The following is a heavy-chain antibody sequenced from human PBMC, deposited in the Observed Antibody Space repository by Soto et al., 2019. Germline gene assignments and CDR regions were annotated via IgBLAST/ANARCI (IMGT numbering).Heavy chain of an antibody. Sequence: EVQLLESGGGLVQPGGSLRISCAASGFTFVNYAMNWVRQAPGKGLEWVATFSGSGTSTYYADSVKGRFTISRDNSRNTLYLQMNSLRAEDTAVYYCAKGTSNGGWFNPFDYWGQGTLVTVSS. V-gene: IGHV3-23*01. CDR2: FSGSGTST. CDR3: AKGTSNGGWFNPFDY. J-gene: IGHJ4*02. CDR1: GFTFVNYA. D-gene: IGHD6-19*01.